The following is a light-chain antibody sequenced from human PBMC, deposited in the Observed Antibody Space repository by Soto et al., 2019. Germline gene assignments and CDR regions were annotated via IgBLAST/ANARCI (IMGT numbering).Light chain of an antibody. V-gene: IGKV3-15*01. J-gene: IGKJ1*01. Sequence: EIVITQSPATLPVSLGERATLPCRASQSVSSTLAWYQQKPGQAPRLLIYGASTRATGIPARFSGSGSGTEFTLTISRLEPEDFAVYYCQQSDTSPPWWTFGQGTKVDIK. CDR3: QQSDTSPPWWT. CDR2: GAS. CDR1: QSVSST.